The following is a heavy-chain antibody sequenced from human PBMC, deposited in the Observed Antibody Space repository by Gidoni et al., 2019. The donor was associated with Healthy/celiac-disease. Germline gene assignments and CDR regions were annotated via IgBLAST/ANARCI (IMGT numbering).Heavy chain of an antibody. J-gene: IGHJ5*02. Sequence: EVQLLESGGGLVQPGGSLRLSCAASGFTFSSYAMSWVRQAPGKGLEWVSAISGSGGSTSYADSVKGRFTISRDNSKNTLYLQMNSLRAEDTAVYYCAKDKAVVVAATRYNWFDPWGQGTLVTVSS. CDR2: ISGSGGST. CDR1: GFTFSSYA. CDR3: AKDKAVVVAATRYNWFDP. V-gene: IGHV3-23*01. D-gene: IGHD2-15*01.